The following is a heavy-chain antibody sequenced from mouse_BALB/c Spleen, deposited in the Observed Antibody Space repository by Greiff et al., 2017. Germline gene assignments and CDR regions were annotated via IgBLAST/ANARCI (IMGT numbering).Heavy chain of an antibody. D-gene: IGHD2-4*01. CDR1: GFDFSRYW. CDR2: INPDSSTI. J-gene: IGHJ3*01. Sequence: AASGFDFSRYWMSWVRQAPGKGLEWIGEINPDSSTINYTPSLKDKFIISRDNAKNTLYLQMSKVRSEDTALYYCASGGNMITTAWFAYWGQGTLVTVSA. V-gene: IGHV4-1*02. CDR3: ASGGNMITTAWFAY.